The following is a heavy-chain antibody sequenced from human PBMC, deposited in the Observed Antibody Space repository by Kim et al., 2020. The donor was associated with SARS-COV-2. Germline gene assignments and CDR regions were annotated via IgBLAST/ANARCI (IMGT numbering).Heavy chain of an antibody. Sequence: GGSLRLSCAASGFTFSNSPMHWVRQAPGKGLEWVGRIKSKAYGGTTSYGASVKGRFTISRDDSKNTAYLQMNSLKTEDTAVYYCTTNPGAYCGLGCYFDVWGQGTMVTVSS. D-gene: IGHD2-21*01. CDR1: GFTFSNSP. CDR2: IKSKAYGGTT. V-gene: IGHV3-15*01. J-gene: IGHJ3*01. CDR3: TTNPGAYCGLGCYFDV.